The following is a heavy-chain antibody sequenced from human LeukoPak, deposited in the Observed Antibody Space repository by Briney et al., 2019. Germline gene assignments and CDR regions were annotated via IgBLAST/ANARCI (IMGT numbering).Heavy chain of an antibody. V-gene: IGHV3-48*01. CDR1: GFTFSSYS. CDR2: ISSSSSTI. CDR3: ARGIRRIVATIGLYYFDY. J-gene: IGHJ4*02. Sequence: GGSLRLSCAASGFTFSSYSMNWVRQAPGKGLEWVSYISSSSSTIYYADSVKGRFTISRDNAKNSLYLQMNSLRAEDTAVYYCARGIRRIVATIGLYYFDYWGQGTLVTVSS. D-gene: IGHD5-12*01.